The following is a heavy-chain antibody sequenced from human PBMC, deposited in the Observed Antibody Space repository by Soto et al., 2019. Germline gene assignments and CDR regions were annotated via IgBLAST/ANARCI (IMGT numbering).Heavy chain of an antibody. D-gene: IGHD3-10*01. CDR1: GFTLSSYA. J-gene: IGHJ6*02. CDR2: ISGCGSKT. CDR3: EREVVLGGTNYYYYGLGV. V-gene: IGHV3-23*01. Sequence: EVQLLESGGGVVQSGGSLRVSCEVSGFTLSSYAMSWVRQAPGKGLEWVSAISGCGSKTYYAASVKGRFSISRDNSEKTVYLQLNSVRVEDTAVYYCEREVVLGGTNYYYYGLGVWGRGTTVTVSS.